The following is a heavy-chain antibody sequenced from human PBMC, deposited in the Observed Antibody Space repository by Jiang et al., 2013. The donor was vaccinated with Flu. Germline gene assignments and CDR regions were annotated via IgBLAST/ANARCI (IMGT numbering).Heavy chain of an antibody. D-gene: IGHD5-18*01. CDR3: ARARYWIQLWFGRFDY. V-gene: IGHV4-34*01. CDR2: SIIVEST. CDR1: GGSFSGYY. Sequence: LLKPSETLSLTCAVYGGSFSGYYWSWIRQPQGRGWSGLGKSIIVESTNYNPSLKSRVTISVDTSKNQFSLKLSSVTAADTAVYYCARARYWIQLWFGRFDYWGQGTLVTVSS. J-gene: IGHJ4*02.